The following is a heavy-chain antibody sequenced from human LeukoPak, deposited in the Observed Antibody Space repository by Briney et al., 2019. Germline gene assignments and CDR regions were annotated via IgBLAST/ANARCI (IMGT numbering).Heavy chain of an antibody. D-gene: IGHD6-19*01. Sequence: ASVKVSCKASGYTFTGYYIHWVRQAPGQGLEWVGWINPNSGGAKYAQKFQDRVTMTRDTSISTAYMGLSRLRSDDTAVYYCAKGRVVAGSKSLTYHWLDPWGRGTLVTVSS. CDR3: AKGRVVAGSKSLTYHWLDP. V-gene: IGHV1-2*02. J-gene: IGHJ5*02. CDR1: GYTFTGYY. CDR2: INPNSGGA.